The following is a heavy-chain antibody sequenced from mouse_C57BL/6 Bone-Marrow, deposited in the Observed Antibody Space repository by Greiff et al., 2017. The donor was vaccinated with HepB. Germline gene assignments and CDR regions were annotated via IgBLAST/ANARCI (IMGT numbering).Heavy chain of an antibody. V-gene: IGHV5-9-1*02. J-gene: IGHJ1*03. CDR1: GFTFSSYA. CDR3: TRDYDYDDWYFEV. Sequence: EVQLVESGEGLVKPGGSLKLSCAASGFTFSSYAMSWVRQTPEKRLEWVAYISSGGDYIYYADTVKGRFTISRDNARNTLYLQMSSLKSEDTAMYYCTRDYDYDDWYFEVWGTGTTVTVPS. D-gene: IGHD2-4*01. CDR2: ISSGGDYI.